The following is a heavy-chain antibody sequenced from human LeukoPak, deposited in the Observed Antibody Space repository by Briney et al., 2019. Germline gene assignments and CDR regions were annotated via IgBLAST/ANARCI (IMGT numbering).Heavy chain of an antibody. CDR2: IIPIFGTA. CDR1: GGTFSSYA. J-gene: IGHJ4*02. Sequence: ASMKVSCKASGGTFSSYAISWVRQAPGQGLEWMGGIIPIFGTANYAQKFQGRVTITTDESTSTAYMELSSLRSEVTAVYYCARSIAAAGIGYWGQGTLVTVSS. CDR3: ARSIAAAGIGY. D-gene: IGHD6-13*01. V-gene: IGHV1-69*05.